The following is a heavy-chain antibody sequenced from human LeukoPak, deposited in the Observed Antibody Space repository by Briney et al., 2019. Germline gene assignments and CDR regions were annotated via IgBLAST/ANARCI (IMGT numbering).Heavy chain of an antibody. J-gene: IGHJ6*03. CDR3: ARTITTYYYYYYMDV. CDR2: FYYSGGT. V-gene: IGHV4-39*01. D-gene: IGHD1-14*01. Sequence: PSETLSLTCTVSGGSISSRTYYWAWIRQPPGKGLEWIGCFYYSGGTYYNPSLKSRVTISVDTSKNQFSLKLSSVTAADTAVYYCARTITTYYYYYYMDVWGKGTTVTVSS. CDR1: GGSISSRTYY.